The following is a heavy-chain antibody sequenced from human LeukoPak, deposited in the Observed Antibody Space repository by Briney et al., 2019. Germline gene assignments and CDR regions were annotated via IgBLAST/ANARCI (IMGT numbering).Heavy chain of an antibody. CDR3: VKEPHYYDRSGYF. J-gene: IGHJ4*02. CDR2: IGGDGGST. V-gene: IGHV3-43*02. CDR1: GFTFDDYA. D-gene: IGHD3-22*01. Sequence: PGGSLRLSCAASGFTFDDYAMHWVRQAPGKGLEWVSLIGGDGGSTYYADSVKGRFTISRDNSKNCLFLQVKSLRTDDTALYYCVKEPHYYDRSGYFWGQGTLVTVSS.